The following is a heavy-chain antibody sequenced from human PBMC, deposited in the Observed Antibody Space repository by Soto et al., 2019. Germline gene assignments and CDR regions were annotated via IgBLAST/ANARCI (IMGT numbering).Heavy chain of an antibody. CDR3: ARAYYFGSGTSYTLYY. V-gene: IGHV3-30*03. J-gene: IGHJ4*02. CDR2: IPDDGISK. D-gene: IGHD3-10*01. CDR1: GFTFSNYG. Sequence: WGSLVLTCAASGFTFSNYGMHWVRQAPGKGLDWVAAIPDDGISKYYADSVQGRFTISRDNSESAVFLQMNSLRPDDTALYFCARAYYFGSGTSYTLYYWGQGTKVTVSS.